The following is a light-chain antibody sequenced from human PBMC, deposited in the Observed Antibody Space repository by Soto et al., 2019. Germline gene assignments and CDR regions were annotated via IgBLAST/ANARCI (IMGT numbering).Light chain of an antibody. CDR3: SSYTSDSPLYV. J-gene: IGLJ1*01. CDR2: EVS. Sequence: QSVLIQPASVSGSPGQSITISCTGSSSDVGSYNYVSWYQQHPGKAPKVLIYEVSNRPSGVSNRFSASKSGNTASLTISGLQAEDEADYYCSSYTSDSPLYVFGTGTNVTVL. V-gene: IGLV2-14*01. CDR1: SSDVGSYNY.